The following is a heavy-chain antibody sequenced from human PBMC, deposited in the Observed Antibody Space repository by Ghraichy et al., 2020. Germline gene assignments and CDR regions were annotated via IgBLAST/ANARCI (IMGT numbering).Heavy chain of an antibody. CDR3: AREGQLDIADYYYYGMDV. CDR2: TYYRSKWYN. J-gene: IGHJ6*02. V-gene: IGHV6-1*01. CDR1: GDSVSSNSAA. Sequence: SQTLSLTCAISGDSVSSNSAAWNWIRQSPSRGLECLGRTYYRSKWYNDYAVSVKSRITINPDTSKNQFSLQLNSVTPEDTAVYYCAREGQLDIADYYYYGMDVWGQGTTVTVSS. D-gene: IGHD6-6*01.